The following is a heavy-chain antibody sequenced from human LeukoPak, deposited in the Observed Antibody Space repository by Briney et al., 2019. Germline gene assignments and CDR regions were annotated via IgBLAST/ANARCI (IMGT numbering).Heavy chain of an antibody. J-gene: IGHJ5*02. D-gene: IGHD2-2*01. CDR2: INTNSGGT. V-gene: IGHV1-2*02. CDR1: GYTFTGYY. CDR3: ARDARHRYCSSTTCYRGWLDP. Sequence: ASVKGFCRASGYTFTGYYMHWVRQAPGQGLEWMGWINTNSGGTNYAQKFQGRVTITADESTSTAYMELSSLRSEDTAVYYCARDARHRYCSSTTCYRGWLDPWGQGTLVTVSS.